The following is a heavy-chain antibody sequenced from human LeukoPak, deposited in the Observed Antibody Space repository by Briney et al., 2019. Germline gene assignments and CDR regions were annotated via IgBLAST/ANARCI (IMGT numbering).Heavy chain of an antibody. CDR1: GFTFSSYS. Sequence: PGGSLRLSCVASGFTFSSYSVNWVRQAPGKGLEWVSSISSNSSYIYYADSVKGRFTISRDNAKNSLYLQMNSLRAEDTAVYYCARDMVVVVVAATHSWFDPWGQGTLVSVSS. CDR2: ISSNSSYI. D-gene: IGHD2-15*01. J-gene: IGHJ5*02. CDR3: ARDMVVVVVAATHSWFDP. V-gene: IGHV3-21*01.